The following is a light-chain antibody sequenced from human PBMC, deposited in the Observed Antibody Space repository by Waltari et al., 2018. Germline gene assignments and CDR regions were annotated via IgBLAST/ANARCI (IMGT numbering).Light chain of an antibody. CDR2: WAS. V-gene: IGKV4-1*01. Sequence: DIVMTQSPDSLSVSLGARATINCKSSQSVLYRSYNKNYLAWYQHKSGQPPRLLIYWASTRESGVPDRFSGSGSGTDFTLTISSLQAEDVAVYYCQQYYSAPLTFGGGTKVEIK. CDR3: QQYYSAPLT. J-gene: IGKJ4*01. CDR1: QSVLYRSYNKNY.